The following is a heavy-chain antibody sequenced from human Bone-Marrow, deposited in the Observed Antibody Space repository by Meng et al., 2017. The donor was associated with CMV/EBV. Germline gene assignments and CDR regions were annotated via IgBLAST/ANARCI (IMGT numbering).Heavy chain of an antibody. D-gene: IGHD3-22*01. CDR1: GYTFTSYG. CDR2: ISAYNGNT. CDR3: ARSQPHSSGYIRFDY. Sequence: ASVKVSCKASGYTFTSYGISWVRQAPGQGLEWMGWISAYNGNTNYAQKLQGRVTMTTDTSTSTAYMELRSLRSDDTAVYYCARSQPHSSGYIRFDYWGQGTLVTFSS. V-gene: IGHV1-18*01. J-gene: IGHJ4*02.